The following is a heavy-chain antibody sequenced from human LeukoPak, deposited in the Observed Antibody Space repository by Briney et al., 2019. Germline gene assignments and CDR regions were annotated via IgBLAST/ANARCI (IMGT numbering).Heavy chain of an antibody. CDR2: ISSDSSAI. D-gene: IGHD3-10*01. Sequence: GGSLRLSCTASGFTFSTYGMDWVRQAPGKGLKWVSYISSDSSAINYADSVKGRFTISRDNAKNSLFLQMNSLRDDDTAVYYCARGGGTRLDYWGQGTLVTVSS. CDR3: ARGGGTRLDY. CDR1: GFTFSTYG. V-gene: IGHV3-48*02. J-gene: IGHJ4*02.